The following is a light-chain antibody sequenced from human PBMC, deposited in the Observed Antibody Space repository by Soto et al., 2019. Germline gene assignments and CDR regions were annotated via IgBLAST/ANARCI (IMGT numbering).Light chain of an antibody. J-gene: IGLJ1*01. V-gene: IGLV1-47*01. CDR3: SAWDDSLSAYV. Sequence: QSALTQPPSASGTPGQRVTISCSGSSSNIGSDFVYWYQQLPGTAPKLLIYHNYQRPSGVPDRFSGSKSGTSGSLAISDLRSADEADYYCSAWDDSLSAYVFGAGTKVTVL. CDR2: HNY. CDR1: SSNIGSDF.